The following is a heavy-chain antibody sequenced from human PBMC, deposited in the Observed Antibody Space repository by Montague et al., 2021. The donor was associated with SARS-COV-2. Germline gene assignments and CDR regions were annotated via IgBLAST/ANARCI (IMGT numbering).Heavy chain of an antibody. CDR3: ARLGDVIVPSPILGLWSYYSIYYMDV. D-gene: IGHD2-2*02. V-gene: IGHV4-34*01. CDR1: GGSFSRYY. Sequence: SETLSLTCAVSGGSFSRYYWSWIRQPPGKGLEWIGEISQSGNTKYNPSLQSRVSTSLDTSRNQFSLNVSSVTAADTAIYYCARLGDVIVPSPILGLWSYYSIYYMDVWGKGTPVTVSS. J-gene: IGHJ6*03. CDR2: ISQSGNT.